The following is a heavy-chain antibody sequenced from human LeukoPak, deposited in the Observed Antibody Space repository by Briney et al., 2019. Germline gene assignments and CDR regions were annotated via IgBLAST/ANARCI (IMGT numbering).Heavy chain of an antibody. J-gene: IGHJ4*02. Sequence: PPASVKVSCKASGYTFTDYYMHWVRQAPGQGLEWMGWINPKSGGTNYAQKFQGRVTMTRDTSISTAYMELSRLRSDDTAVFYCARGNIPDYWGQGTLVTVSS. CDR1: GYTFTDYY. V-gene: IGHV1-2*02. D-gene: IGHD2/OR15-2a*01. CDR3: ARGNIPDY. CDR2: INPKSGGT.